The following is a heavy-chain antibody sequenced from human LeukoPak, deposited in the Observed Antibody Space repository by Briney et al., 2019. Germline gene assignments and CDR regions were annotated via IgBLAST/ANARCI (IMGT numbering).Heavy chain of an antibody. Sequence: GGSLRLSCAASGFTFSSYGMHWVRQAPGKGLEWVAVIWYDGSNKYYADSVKGRFTISRDNSKNTLYLQMNSLRAEDTAVYYCAADPGIAAAGYYYYGMDVWGQGTTVTVSS. D-gene: IGHD6-13*01. CDR3: AADPGIAAAGYYYYGMDV. CDR1: GFTFSSYG. CDR2: IWYDGSNK. V-gene: IGHV3-33*01. J-gene: IGHJ6*02.